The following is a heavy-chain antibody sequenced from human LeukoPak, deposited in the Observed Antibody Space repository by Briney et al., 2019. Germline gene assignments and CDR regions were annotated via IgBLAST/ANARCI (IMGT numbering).Heavy chain of an antibody. Sequence: GGSLRLSCAASGFTFSDYYMSWIRQAPGKGLEWVSYISSSSSYTNYADSVKGRFTISRDNAKNTLYLQMNSLRAEDTAVYFCARGVNGDSRFDPWGQGTLVTVSS. D-gene: IGHD4-17*01. CDR3: ARGVNGDSRFDP. CDR2: ISSSSSYT. CDR1: GFTFSDYY. V-gene: IGHV3-11*06. J-gene: IGHJ5*02.